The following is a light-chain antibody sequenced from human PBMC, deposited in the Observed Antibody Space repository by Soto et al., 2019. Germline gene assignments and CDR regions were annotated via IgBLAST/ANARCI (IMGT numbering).Light chain of an antibody. V-gene: IGKV3-20*01. J-gene: IGKJ5*01. CDR1: QSVGIY. Sequence: EIVLTQSPGTLSLSPGERATLSCRASQSVGIYLAWYQHKPGQAPRLLISGASSRATGTPDRFSGSGSGTDFTLNISRLEPEDFAVYYCQQYGSSPTFGQGTRLEIK. CDR3: QQYGSSPT. CDR2: GAS.